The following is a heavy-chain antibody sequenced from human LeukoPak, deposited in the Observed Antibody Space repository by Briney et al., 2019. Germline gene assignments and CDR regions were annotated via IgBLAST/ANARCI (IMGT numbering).Heavy chain of an antibody. CDR1: GYTFTSYD. CDR2: MNPNSGNT. Sequence: ASVKVSCKASGYTFTSYDINWVRQATGQGLKCMGWMNPNSGNTGYAQKFQGRVTMTRNTSISTAYMELSSLRSEDTAVYYCARAYDILPDAFDIWGQGTMVTVSS. J-gene: IGHJ3*02. CDR3: ARAYDILPDAFDI. D-gene: IGHD3-9*01. V-gene: IGHV1-8*01.